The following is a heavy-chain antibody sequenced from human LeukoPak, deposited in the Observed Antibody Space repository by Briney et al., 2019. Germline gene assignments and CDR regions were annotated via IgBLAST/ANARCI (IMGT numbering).Heavy chain of an antibody. CDR3: AREFNY. CDR1: GFTVSSTY. Sequence: GGSLRLSCAASGFTVSSTYMSWVRQAPGKGLEWVSVIYSGGNIYYIDSVKGRFTIPRDTSKNTLYLQMNSLGAEDTAVYYCAREFNYWGQGTLVTVSS. CDR2: IYSGGNI. V-gene: IGHV3-53*01. J-gene: IGHJ4*02.